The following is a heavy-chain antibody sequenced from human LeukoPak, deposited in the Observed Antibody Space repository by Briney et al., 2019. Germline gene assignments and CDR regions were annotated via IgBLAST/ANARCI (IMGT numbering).Heavy chain of an antibody. Sequence: GGSLRLSCAASGFSFSAYWMSWVRQAPGKGLEWVANIKVDGTENYYVDSVKGRFTISRDNAKNSLSLQMSGLRAEDTAVYYCARDWNGSGTAFDHWGQGTLVTVSS. J-gene: IGHJ4*02. D-gene: IGHD1-1*01. CDR1: GFSFSAYW. CDR3: ARDWNGSGTAFDH. V-gene: IGHV3-7*05. CDR2: IKVDGTEN.